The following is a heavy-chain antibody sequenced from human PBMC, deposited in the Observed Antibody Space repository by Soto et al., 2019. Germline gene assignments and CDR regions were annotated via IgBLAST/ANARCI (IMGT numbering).Heavy chain of an antibody. CDR3: VAGDYYYGMDV. J-gene: IGHJ6*02. Sequence: QVQLVESGGGVVQPGRSLRLSCAASGLTLSTYVMHWARQAPGKGLEWVAGISYDGSNKIHADSVKGRFTISRDNSNNTLDLQMNSLRAEDTAVYYCVAGDYYYGMDVWGQGPTVTVSS. V-gene: IGHV3-30-3*01. CDR2: ISYDGSNK. CDR1: GLTLSTYV.